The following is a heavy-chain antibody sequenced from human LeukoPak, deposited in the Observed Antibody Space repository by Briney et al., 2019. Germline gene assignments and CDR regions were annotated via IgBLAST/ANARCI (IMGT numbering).Heavy chain of an antibody. V-gene: IGHV1-69*13. J-gene: IGHJ4*02. CDR3: ARVYCGGDCYSGNYFDY. Sequence: GASVKVSCKASGGTFSSYAISWVRQAPGQGLEWMGGIIPIFGTANYAQKFQGRVTITADESTSTAYMELSSLRSEDTAVYYCARVYCGGDCYSGNYFDYWGQGTLVTVSS. CDR1: GGTFSSYA. CDR2: IIPIFGTA. D-gene: IGHD2-21*02.